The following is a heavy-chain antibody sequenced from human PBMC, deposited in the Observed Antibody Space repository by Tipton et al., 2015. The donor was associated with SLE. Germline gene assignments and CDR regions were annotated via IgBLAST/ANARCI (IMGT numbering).Heavy chain of an antibody. J-gene: IGHJ4*02. Sequence: SLRLSCAASEFTFSSYGMHWVRQAPGKGLEWVAFTRYDGSNKYYADSVKGRFTISRDNSKNTLYLQMNSLRAEDTAVYYCARGGRDTAMVTSFDYWGQGTLVTVSS. CDR3: ARGGRDTAMVTSFDY. CDR2: TRYDGSNK. V-gene: IGHV3-30*02. CDR1: EFTFSSYG. D-gene: IGHD5-18*01.